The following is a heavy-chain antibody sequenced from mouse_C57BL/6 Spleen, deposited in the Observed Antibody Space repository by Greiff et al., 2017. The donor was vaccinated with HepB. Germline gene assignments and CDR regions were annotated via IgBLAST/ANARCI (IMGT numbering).Heavy chain of an antibody. CDR1: GFTFSDYG. V-gene: IGHV5-17*01. Sequence: EVQVVESGGGLVKPGGSLKLSCAASGFTFSDYGMHWVRQAPEKGLEWVAYISSGSSTIYYADTVKGRFTISRDNAKNTLFLQMTSLRSEDTAMYYCARLHDYDVWYFDVWGTGTTVTVSS. J-gene: IGHJ1*03. CDR2: ISSGSSTI. CDR3: ARLHDYDVWYFDV. D-gene: IGHD2-4*01.